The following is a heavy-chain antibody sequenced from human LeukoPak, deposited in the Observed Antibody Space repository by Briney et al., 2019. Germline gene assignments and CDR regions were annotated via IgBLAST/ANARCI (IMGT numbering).Heavy chain of an antibody. CDR3: AKDGSWSCTD. V-gene: IGHV3-30*02. Sequence: GGSLRLSCAASGFTFSRYAMQWVRQGPGKGLEWVAYIAHHGSNTYYADSVKGQFTISRDNSKRTLYLQMNSLRGDDTAVYYCAKDGSWSCTDWGQGTLVTVSS. CDR2: IAHHGSNT. CDR1: GFTFSRYA. D-gene: IGHD2-8*02. J-gene: IGHJ4*02.